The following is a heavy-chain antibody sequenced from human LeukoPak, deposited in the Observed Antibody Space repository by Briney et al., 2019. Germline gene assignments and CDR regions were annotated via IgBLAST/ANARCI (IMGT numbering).Heavy chain of an antibody. D-gene: IGHD3-10*01. V-gene: IGHV3-21*01. CDR3: PRSPIYGSLEGYFDY. J-gene: IGHJ4*02. Sequence: GGSLRLSCAASGFTFSTCSMNWVPQAPGKGLECGSSISSSSSYIYYADSVKGRLTISSDNAKNSLYLRRNSLRAEDTAVYFCPRSPIYGSLEGYFDYWGQGTLVTVSS. CDR2: ISSSSSYI. CDR1: GFTFSTCS.